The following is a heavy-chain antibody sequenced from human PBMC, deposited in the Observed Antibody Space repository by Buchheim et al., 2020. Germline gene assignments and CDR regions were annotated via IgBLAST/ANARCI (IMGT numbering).Heavy chain of an antibody. Sequence: EVQLVESGGGLVKPGGSLRLSCAASGFTFSSYSMNWVRQAPGKGLEWVSSISSSSSYIYYADSVKGRFTISRDNAKNSLYLQMNSLRAEDTAVYYCARAVTTQAHYYGMDVWGQGTT. V-gene: IGHV3-21*01. D-gene: IGHD4-11*01. CDR1: GFTFSSYS. J-gene: IGHJ6*02. CDR3: ARAVTTQAHYYGMDV. CDR2: ISSSSSYI.